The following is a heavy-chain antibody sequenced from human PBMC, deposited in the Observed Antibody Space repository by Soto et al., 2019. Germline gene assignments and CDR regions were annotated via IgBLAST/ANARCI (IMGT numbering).Heavy chain of an antibody. CDR1: GGSISSSSHY. J-gene: IGHJ4*02. D-gene: IGHD6-19*01. CDR3: ARGLITGSHYSGGWYYFDS. Sequence: PSETLSLTCTVSGGSISSSSHYWGWIRQPPGKGLEWIGSIYYSGSTYYNPSLKSRVTISVDTSNSQFSLELSSVTAADTAVYYCARGLITGSHYSGGWYYFDSWGQGTQVTVSS. V-gene: IGHV4-39*01. CDR2: IYYSGST.